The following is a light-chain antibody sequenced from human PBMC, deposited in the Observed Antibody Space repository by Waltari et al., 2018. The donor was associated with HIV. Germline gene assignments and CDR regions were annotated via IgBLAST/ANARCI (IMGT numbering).Light chain of an antibody. Sequence: QSALTQPASMFGSPGQSITLSFTATNHDVGRYNYVPSYQQLPGKAPKLLIYAVTNRPSGVSDRFAGSKSGSTASLTISGLQAEDEADYYCSSFTSRSILVFGGGTKLTV. CDR1: NHDVGRYNY. CDR2: AVT. J-gene: IGLJ3*02. CDR3: SSFTSRSILV. V-gene: IGLV2-14*03.